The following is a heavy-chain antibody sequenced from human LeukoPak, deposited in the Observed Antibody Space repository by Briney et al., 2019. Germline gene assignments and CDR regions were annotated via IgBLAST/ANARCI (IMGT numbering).Heavy chain of an antibody. V-gene: IGHV4-59*01. J-gene: IGHJ4*02. CDR2: IYYSGST. Sequence: SETLSLTCTVSGGSISSYYWSWIRQPPGKGLEWIGYIYYSGSTNYNPSLKSRVTISVDTSKNQFSLKLGSVTAADTAVYYCARGTWDGDGYNLGYWGQGTLVTVSS. D-gene: IGHD5-24*01. CDR3: ARGTWDGDGYNLGY. CDR1: GGSISSYY.